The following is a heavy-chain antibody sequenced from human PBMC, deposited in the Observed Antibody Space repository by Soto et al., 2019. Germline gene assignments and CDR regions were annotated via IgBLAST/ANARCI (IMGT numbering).Heavy chain of an antibody. D-gene: IGHD6-19*01. CDR1: GFIFRDWF. CDR2: ISKDSGRAT. V-gene: IGHV3-11*04. CDR3: ARDEIAVAAPWAIYYFDY. Sequence: AGGSLRLSCAASGFIFRDWFMSWIRQAPGKGLEWISYISKDSGRATRYADSVKGRFTISRDNAKNSLYLQMNSLRDEDTAVYYCARDEIAVAAPWAIYYFDYWGQGTLVTSPQ. J-gene: IGHJ4*02.